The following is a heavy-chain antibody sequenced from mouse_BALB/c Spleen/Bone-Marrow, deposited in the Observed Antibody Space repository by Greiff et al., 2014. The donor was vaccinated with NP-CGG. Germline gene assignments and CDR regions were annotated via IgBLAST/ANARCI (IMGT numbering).Heavy chain of an antibody. CDR2: IYPGNSDT. D-gene: IGHD3-1*01. Sequence: VQLQQSGTVLARPGASVKMSCKASGYTFTSYWIHWVKQRPGQGLEWIGTIYPGNSDTTYNQKFKGKAKLTAVTSTSTAYMEXSXXTNEDSAVYYCTTLARNYFDYWGQGTTLTVSS. CDR3: TTLARNYFDY. V-gene: IGHV1-5*01. J-gene: IGHJ2*01. CDR1: GYTFTSYW.